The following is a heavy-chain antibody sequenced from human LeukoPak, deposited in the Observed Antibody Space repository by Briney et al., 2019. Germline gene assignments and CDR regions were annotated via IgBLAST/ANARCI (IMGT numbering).Heavy chain of an antibody. V-gene: IGHV1-3*01. CDR1: GYTFTSYA. CDR2: ISAGNGNT. J-gene: IGHJ4*02. Sequence: ASVKVSCKASGYTFTSYAIHWVRQAPGQRLEWMGWISAGNGNTKYSQNFQGRVTFISNTSATTAFMELSSLRSEDAAVYYCAKDSGSGNNDYWGQGTLVTVSS. CDR3: AKDSGSGNNDY. D-gene: IGHD1-26*01.